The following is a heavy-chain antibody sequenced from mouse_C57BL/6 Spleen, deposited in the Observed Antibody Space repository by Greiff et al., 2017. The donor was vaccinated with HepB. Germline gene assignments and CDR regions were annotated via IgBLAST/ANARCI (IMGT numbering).Heavy chain of an antibody. V-gene: IGHV5-15*04. CDR2: ISNLAYST. CDR1: GFTFSDYG. J-gene: IGHJ4*01. CDR3: ARRSDYYAMDY. Sequence: DVKLVESGGGLVQPGGSLKLSCAASGFTFSDYGMAWVRQAPRKGPEWVAFISNLAYSTYYADTVTGRFTIPREKAKNTLSLEMSSLRSEDTAMYYCARRSDYYAMDYWGQGTSVTVSS.